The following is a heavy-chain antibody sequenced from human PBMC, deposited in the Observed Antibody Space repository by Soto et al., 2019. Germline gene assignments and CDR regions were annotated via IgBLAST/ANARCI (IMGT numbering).Heavy chain of an antibody. CDR3: ARIRSGRRYYFDY. J-gene: IGHJ4*02. V-gene: IGHV4-4*02. Sequence: QVQLQESGPGLVKPSGTLSLTCAVSSGSISSSNWWSWVRQPPGKGLEWIGEIYHSGSTNYNPSLKSRVTISVDKPKNQFSLKLSSVTAADTAGYYCARIRSGRRYYFDYWGQGTLVTVSS. D-gene: IGHD3-10*01. CDR2: IYHSGST. CDR1: SGSISSSNW.